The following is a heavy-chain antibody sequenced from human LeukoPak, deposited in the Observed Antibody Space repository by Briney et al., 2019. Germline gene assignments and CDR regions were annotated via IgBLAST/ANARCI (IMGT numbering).Heavy chain of an antibody. V-gene: IGHV4-61*02. CDR3: AREADCTNGVCYTHAVDI. J-gene: IGHJ3*02. CDR2: IYTSGST. Sequence: PSETLSLTCTVSGGSISSGSYYWSWIRQPAGKGLEWIGRIYTSGSTNYNPSLKSRVTTSVDTSKNQFSLKLSSVTAADTAVYYCAREADCTNGVCYTHAVDIWGQGTMVTVSS. D-gene: IGHD2-8*01. CDR1: GGSISSGSYY.